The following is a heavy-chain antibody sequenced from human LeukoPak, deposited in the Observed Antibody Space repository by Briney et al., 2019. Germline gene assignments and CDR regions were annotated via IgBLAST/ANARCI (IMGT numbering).Heavy chain of an antibody. J-gene: IGHJ5*02. CDR3: ARDHSIVVVPAAISPWMGGQFDP. CDR1: GFTVSSNY. Sequence: PGGSLRLSCAASGFTVSSNYMSWVRQAPRKGLEWVSVIYSGGSTYYADPVKGRFTICRDNSKNTLYLQMNRLRAEDPAVYYCARDHSIVVVPAAISPWMGGQFDPWGQGTLVTVSS. V-gene: IGHV3-66*01. D-gene: IGHD2-2*01. CDR2: IYSGGST.